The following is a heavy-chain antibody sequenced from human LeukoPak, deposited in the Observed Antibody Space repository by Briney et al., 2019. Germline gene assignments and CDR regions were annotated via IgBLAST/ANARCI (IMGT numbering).Heavy chain of an antibody. Sequence: SQTLSLTCTVSGGSISSGDYYWSWIRQPPGKGLEWIGYIYYSGSTYYNPSLKSRVTISVDTSKNQFSLKLSSVTAADTAVYYCARDSQLERRFHYYYYMDVWGKGTTVTVSS. CDR1: GGSISSGDYY. J-gene: IGHJ6*03. V-gene: IGHV4-30-4*08. D-gene: IGHD1-1*01. CDR2: IYYSGST. CDR3: ARDSQLERRFHYYYYMDV.